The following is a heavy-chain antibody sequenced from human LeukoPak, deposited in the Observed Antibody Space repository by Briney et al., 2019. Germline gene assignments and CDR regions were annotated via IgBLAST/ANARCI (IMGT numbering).Heavy chain of an antibody. CDR1: GDSVTNDFF. J-gene: IGHJ4*02. D-gene: IGHD1-14*01. CDR2: FCLGRDT. CDR3: ARWASISREPGGFFDH. V-gene: IGHV4-38-2*02. Sequence: SETLSLTRTVSGDSVTNDFFWGWVRQPPGKELEWIGCFCLGRDTYYRPSLKSRVTISVDTSKNQFSLNLNSVTAADTAVYYCARWASISREPGGFFDHWGQGTLVTVSS.